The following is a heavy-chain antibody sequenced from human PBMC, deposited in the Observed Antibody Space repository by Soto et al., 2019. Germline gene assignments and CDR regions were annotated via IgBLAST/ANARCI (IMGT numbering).Heavy chain of an antibody. V-gene: IGHV3-23*01. CDR3: AKDRPRLRDIVVVVAAGFDY. J-gene: IGHJ4*02. Sequence: SLRLSCAAYGFTFSSYAMSWVRQAPGKGLEWVSAISGSGGSTYYADSVKGRFTISRDNSKNTLYLQMNSLRAADTAVYYCAKDRPRLRDIVVVVAAGFDYWGQGTLVTVSS. D-gene: IGHD2-15*01. CDR1: GFTFSSYA. CDR2: ISGSGGST.